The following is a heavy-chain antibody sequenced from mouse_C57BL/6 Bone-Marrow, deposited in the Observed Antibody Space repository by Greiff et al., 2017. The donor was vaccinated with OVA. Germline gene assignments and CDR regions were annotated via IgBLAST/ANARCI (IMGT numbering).Heavy chain of an antibody. J-gene: IGHJ2*01. CDR2: IYPEDGET. Sequence: EVQLQQSGAELVKPGASVKLSCTASGFTFTDYSMHWVQQRPEQGLEWLGWIYPEDGETKYAPNFSGKATITADTSSNTAYMQLSSLTSEDTAVYYWTRCANTVDARDLDYWGQGTTLTVSS. V-gene: IGHV14-2*01. D-gene: IGHD3-3*01. CDR3: TRCANTVDARDLDY. CDR1: GFTFTDYS.